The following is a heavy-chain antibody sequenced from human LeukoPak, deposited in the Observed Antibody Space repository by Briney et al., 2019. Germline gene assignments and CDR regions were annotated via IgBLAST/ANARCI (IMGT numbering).Heavy chain of an antibody. Sequence: SETLSLTCTVSGGSISSGGYYWSWIRQHPGKGLEWIGYIYYSGSTYYNPSLKSRVTISVDTSKNQFSLKLSSVTAADTAVYYCARALTMVPARFDYWGQGTLVTVSS. V-gene: IGHV4-31*03. D-gene: IGHD3-10*01. CDR1: GGSISSGGYY. J-gene: IGHJ4*02. CDR3: ARALTMVPARFDY. CDR2: IYYSGST.